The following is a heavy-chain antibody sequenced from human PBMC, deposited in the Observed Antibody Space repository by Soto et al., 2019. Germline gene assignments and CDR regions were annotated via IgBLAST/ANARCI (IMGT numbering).Heavy chain of an antibody. CDR1: GFIFSDYY. CDR2: ISSSGRTT. D-gene: IGHD3-9*01. CDR3: ARDGRLGSLRVYNRFDP. J-gene: IGHJ5*02. V-gene: IGHV3-11*01. Sequence: QVQLVESGGGLVKPGGSLRLSCAASGFIFSDYYMSWIRQAPGRGLEWVSYISSSGRTTYYADSVKGRFTISRDNAKNSLYLQMNSLRVEDTAVYFCARDGRLGSLRVYNRFDPWGQGTLVTVSS.